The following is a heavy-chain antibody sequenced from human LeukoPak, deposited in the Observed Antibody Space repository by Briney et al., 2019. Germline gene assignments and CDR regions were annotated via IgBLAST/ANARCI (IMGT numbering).Heavy chain of an antibody. Sequence: GASVKVSCKASGYTFTSYAMHWVRQAPGQGLEWMGWINPNSGGTNYAQKFQGRVTMTRDTSISTAYMELSRLRSDDTAVYYCARGDIVLINGWFDPWGQGTLVTVSS. CDR2: INPNSGGT. V-gene: IGHV1-2*02. J-gene: IGHJ5*02. CDR3: ARGDIVLINGWFDP. CDR1: GYTFTSYA. D-gene: IGHD2-8*01.